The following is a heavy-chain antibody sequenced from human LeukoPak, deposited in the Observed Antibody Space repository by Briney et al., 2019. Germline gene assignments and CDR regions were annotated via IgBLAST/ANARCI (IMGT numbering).Heavy chain of an antibody. CDR2: IYYSGST. CDR1: GGSISSSSYY. CDR3: ARARKGRGYSYLHFDY. Sequence: PSETLSLTCTVSGGSISSSSYYWGWIRQPPGKGLEWIGSIYYSGSTYYNPSLKSRVTISVDTSKNQFSLKLSSVTAADTAVYYCARARKGRGYSYLHFDYWGQGTLVTVSS. D-gene: IGHD5-18*01. V-gene: IGHV4-39*01. J-gene: IGHJ4*02.